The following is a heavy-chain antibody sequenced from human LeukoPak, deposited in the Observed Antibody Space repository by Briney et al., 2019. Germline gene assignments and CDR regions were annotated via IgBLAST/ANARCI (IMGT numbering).Heavy chain of an antibody. Sequence: ASVKVSCKASGYTFTGYYMHWVRQAPGQGLEWMGRINPNSGGTNYAQKFQGRVTMTTDTSTSTAYMELRSLRSDDTAVYYCAREYRIFGVGNWFDPWGQGTLVTVSS. CDR3: AREYRIFGVGNWFDP. V-gene: IGHV1-2*06. D-gene: IGHD3-3*02. CDR1: GYTFTGYY. J-gene: IGHJ5*02. CDR2: INPNSGGT.